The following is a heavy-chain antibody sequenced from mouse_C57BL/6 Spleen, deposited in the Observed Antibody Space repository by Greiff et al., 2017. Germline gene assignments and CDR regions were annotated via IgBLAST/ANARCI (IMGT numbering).Heavy chain of an antibody. Sequence: VQLQQSGPELVKPGASVKISCKASGYSFTDYNMNWVKQSNGKSLEWIGVINPNYGTTSYNQKFKGKATLTVDQSSSTAYMQLNSLTSEDSAVDNCARTNYEGYYAMDYWGQGTSVTVSS. CDR3: ARTNYEGYYAMDY. D-gene: IGHD2-1*01. CDR2: INPNYGTT. V-gene: IGHV1-39*01. CDR1: GYSFTDYN. J-gene: IGHJ4*01.